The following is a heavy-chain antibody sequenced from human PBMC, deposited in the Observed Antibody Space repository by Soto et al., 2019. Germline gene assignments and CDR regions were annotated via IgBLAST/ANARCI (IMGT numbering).Heavy chain of an antibody. Sequence: PSQTLSLTCAISEDSVSSNSASWNWIRQSPSRGLEWLGRTYFRSKWLNEYADSVKSRINITADTSTNQFSMQLDSVTPEDTAVYYCARLLDFYSGYDERWFDPWGQGTLVTVSS. J-gene: IGHJ5*02. CDR2: TYFRSKWLN. D-gene: IGHD5-12*01. CDR1: EDSVSSNSAS. V-gene: IGHV6-1*01. CDR3: ARLLDFYSGYDERWFDP.